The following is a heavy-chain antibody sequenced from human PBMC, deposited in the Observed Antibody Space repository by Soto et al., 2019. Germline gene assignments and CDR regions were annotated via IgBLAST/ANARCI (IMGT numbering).Heavy chain of an antibody. D-gene: IGHD1-26*01. CDR3: ARGTWDLRFDP. CDR1: GGSFSGYY. CDR2: INHIGGA. J-gene: IGHJ5*02. Sequence: VQLQQWGAGLVKPSETLSLTCAVYGGSFSGYYWSWIRQPPGKGLAWIGEINHIGGANYDPSLNSRVIISLDTSKNQFTLRLSSVTAADTAVYYCARGTWDLRFDPWGQGTLVTVSS. V-gene: IGHV4-34*01.